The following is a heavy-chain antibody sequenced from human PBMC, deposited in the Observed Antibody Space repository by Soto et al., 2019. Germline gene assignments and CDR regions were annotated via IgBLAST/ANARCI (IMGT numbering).Heavy chain of an antibody. CDR1: GFTFSDHY. V-gene: IGHV3-72*01. CDR2: IRKRINSYTT. J-gene: IGHJ4*02. D-gene: IGHD3-10*01. CDR3: AKSNQVLGLLWFGELFFPAFDY. Sequence: GGSLRLSCAASGFTFSDHYMDWVRQAPGKGLEWVGRIRKRINSYTTEYAASVKGRFTISRDDSKNTLYLQMNSLRAEDTAVYYCAKSNQVLGLLWFGELFFPAFDYWGQGTLVTVSS.